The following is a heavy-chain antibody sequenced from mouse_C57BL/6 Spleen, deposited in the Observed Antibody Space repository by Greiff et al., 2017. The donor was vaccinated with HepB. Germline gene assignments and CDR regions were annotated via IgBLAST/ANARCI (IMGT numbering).Heavy chain of an antibody. D-gene: IGHD4-1*01. Sequence: QVQLQQPGAELVKPGASVKLSCKASGYTFTSYWMQWVKQRPGQGLEWIGEIDPSDSYTNYNQKFKGKATLTVDTSSSTAYMQLSSLTSEDSAVYYCARWGDWWYFEVWGAGTTVTVS. CDR2: IDPSDSYT. J-gene: IGHJ1*01. V-gene: IGHV1-50*01. CDR3: ARWGDWWYFEV. CDR1: GYTFTSYW.